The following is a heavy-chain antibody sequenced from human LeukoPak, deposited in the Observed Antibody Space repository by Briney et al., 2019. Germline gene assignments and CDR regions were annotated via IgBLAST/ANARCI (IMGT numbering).Heavy chain of an antibody. CDR2: IYDGGST. J-gene: IGHJ4*02. V-gene: IGHV3-66*01. CDR3: TTCYGTKRYFFDN. CDR1: GFAVSSKY. Sequence: PGGSLRLSCAASGFAVSSKYMSWVRRAPGKGREWGSIIYDGGSTFYAYSVRGRFVISRDNSENTLHLHMNSLRAEDTAMYYCTTCYGTKRYFFDNWGQGTLVAVSS. D-gene: IGHD2-2*01.